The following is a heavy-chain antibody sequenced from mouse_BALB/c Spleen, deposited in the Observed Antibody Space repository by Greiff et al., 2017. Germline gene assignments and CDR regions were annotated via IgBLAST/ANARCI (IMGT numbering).Heavy chain of an antibody. Sequence: QVQLQQSGPGLVAPSQSLSITCTVSGFSLTSYGVHWVRQPPGKGLEWLGVIWAGGSTNYNSALMSRLSISKDNSKSQVFLKMNSLQTDDTAMYYCASYYYGSSLAWFAYWGQGTLVTVSA. CDR1: GFSLTSYG. J-gene: IGHJ3*01. V-gene: IGHV2-9*02. CDR2: IWAGGST. D-gene: IGHD1-1*01. CDR3: ASYYYGSSLAWFAY.